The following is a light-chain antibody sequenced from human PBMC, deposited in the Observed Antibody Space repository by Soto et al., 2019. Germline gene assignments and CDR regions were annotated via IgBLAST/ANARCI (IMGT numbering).Light chain of an antibody. CDR2: EVT. V-gene: IGLV2-8*01. CDR3: SSYAGSKNLV. J-gene: IGLJ7*01. CDR1: SSDVGAYSS. Sequence: QSVLTQPPSASGSPGQSVTISCTGTSSDVGAYSSVSWYQQHPGKAPRLLIYEVTKRPSGVPARFSASKSDNTASLTVSGLQAEDEADYYCSSYAGSKNLVFGGGTQLTVL.